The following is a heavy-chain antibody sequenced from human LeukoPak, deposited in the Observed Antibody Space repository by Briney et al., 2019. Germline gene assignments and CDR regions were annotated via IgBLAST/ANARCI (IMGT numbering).Heavy chain of an antibody. Sequence: ASVKVSCKASGYTFTNYGISWVRQAPGQGLEWMGWISAYNGNTNYAQKLQGRVTMTTDTLTNTAYMELRSLRSDDTAVYYCATEGHSSGYYYVAYWGQGTLVTVSS. V-gene: IGHV1-18*01. CDR1: GYTFTNYG. CDR2: ISAYNGNT. J-gene: IGHJ4*02. D-gene: IGHD3-22*01. CDR3: ATEGHSSGYYYVAY.